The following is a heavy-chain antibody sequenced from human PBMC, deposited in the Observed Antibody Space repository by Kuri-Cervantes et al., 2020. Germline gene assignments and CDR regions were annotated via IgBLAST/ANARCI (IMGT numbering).Heavy chain of an antibody. D-gene: IGHD2-15*01. J-gene: IGHJ4*02. Sequence: ASVKVSCKASGYTFTSYAMNWVRQAPGQGLEWMGWINPNSGGTNYAQKFQGWVTMTTDTSTSTAYMELRSLRSDDTAVYYCARDLGYCSGGSCSSWGQGTLVTVSS. CDR2: INPNSGGT. CDR3: ARDLGYCSGGSCSS. V-gene: IGHV1-2*04. CDR1: GYTFTSYA.